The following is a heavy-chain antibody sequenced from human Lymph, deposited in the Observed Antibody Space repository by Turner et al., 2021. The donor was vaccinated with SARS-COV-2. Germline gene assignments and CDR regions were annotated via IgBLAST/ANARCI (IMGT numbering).Heavy chain of an antibody. J-gene: IGHJ5*02. CDR2: IIPILAIA. CDR3: ARYSPYCSSTSCYDP. D-gene: IGHD2-2*01. Sequence: HVQLAQSGAAGKKPGSSVKVSCKASGGPFSSYAITWVRQAPGQGLEWMGGIIPILAIANYAQKVQCRVTSTADKSTSTAYMELSSLRSEDTAVYYCARYSPYCSSTSCYDPWGQGTLVTVSS. CDR1: GGPFSSYA. V-gene: IGHV1-69*10.